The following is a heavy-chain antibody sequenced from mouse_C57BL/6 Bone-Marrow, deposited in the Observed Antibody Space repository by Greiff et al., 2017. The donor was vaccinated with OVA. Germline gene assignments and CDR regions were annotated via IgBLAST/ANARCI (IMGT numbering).Heavy chain of an antibody. V-gene: IGHV14-2*01. CDR3: ARKGKSRGYARDY. Sequence: EVQLQQSGAELVKPGASVKLSCTASGFNIKDYYMHWVKQRTEQGLEWIGRIDPEDGETTYDPKFQGKATITADTASNTAYLQLISLTSEDTAVYYCARKGKSRGYARDYWGQGTSVTVSS. D-gene: IGHD3-1*01. CDR2: IDPEDGET. J-gene: IGHJ4*01. CDR1: GFNIKDYY.